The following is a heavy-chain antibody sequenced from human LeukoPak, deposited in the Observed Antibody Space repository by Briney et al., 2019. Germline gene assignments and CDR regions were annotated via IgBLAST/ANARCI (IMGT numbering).Heavy chain of an antibody. D-gene: IGHD3-10*01. CDR3: ARRSPYNYGSGSYRGTGGFDP. CDR2: IYYSEST. V-gene: IGHV4-59*08. Sequence: PSETLSLTCTVSGGSISGYYWSWIRQPPGKGLEWIGYIYYSESTNYNLSLKSRVTISVDTSKNQFSLRLSSVTAADTAVYYCARRSPYNYGSGSYRGTGGFDPWGQGTLVTVSS. CDR1: GGSISGYY. J-gene: IGHJ5*02.